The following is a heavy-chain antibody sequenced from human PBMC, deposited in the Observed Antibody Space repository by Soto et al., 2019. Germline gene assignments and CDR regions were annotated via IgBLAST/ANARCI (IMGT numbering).Heavy chain of an antibody. CDR1: GGTFSAFA. Sequence: QVQLVQSGAEVREPGSSVKVSCKASGGTFSAFAIHWVRQAPGQGLEWMGGIIPILGTENYAQNFQGRVTITAEESTNSAYMELSSLRSEDTAVYYCARGAPVEYSNYGWFDAWGQGTLVTVSS. V-gene: IGHV1-69*01. CDR3: ARGAPVEYSNYGWFDA. D-gene: IGHD4-4*01. J-gene: IGHJ5*02. CDR2: IIPILGTE.